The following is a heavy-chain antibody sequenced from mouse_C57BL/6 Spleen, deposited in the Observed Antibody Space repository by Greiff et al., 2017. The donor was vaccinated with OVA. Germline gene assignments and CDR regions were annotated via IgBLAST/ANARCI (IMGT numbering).Heavy chain of an antibody. CDR2: IDPSDSET. CDR1: GYTFTSYW. D-gene: IGHD2-4*01. J-gene: IGHJ2*01. V-gene: IGHV1-52*01. Sequence: QVQLQQPGAELVRPGSSVKLSCKASGYTFTSYWMHWVKQRPIQGLEWIGNIDPSDSETHYNQKFKDKATLTVDKSSSTAYMQLSSLTSEDSAVYYCARGGSYYDYPYYFDYWGQGTTLTVSS. CDR3: ARGGSYYDYPYYFDY.